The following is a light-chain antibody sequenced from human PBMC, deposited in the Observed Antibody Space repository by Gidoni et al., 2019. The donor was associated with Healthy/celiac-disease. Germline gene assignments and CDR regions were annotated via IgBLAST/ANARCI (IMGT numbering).Light chain of an antibody. CDR2: EVS. V-gene: IGLV2-14*01. CDR1: SRDVGGYNY. CDR3: SSYTSSSTLHVV. J-gene: IGLJ2*01. Sequence: QSALTQPASVSGSPGQSLTISCTGTSRDVGGYNYVSWYQQHPGKAPKLMIYEVSNRPSGVSNRFSGSKSGNTASLTISGLQAEDEADYYCSSYTSSSTLHVVFGGGTKLTVL.